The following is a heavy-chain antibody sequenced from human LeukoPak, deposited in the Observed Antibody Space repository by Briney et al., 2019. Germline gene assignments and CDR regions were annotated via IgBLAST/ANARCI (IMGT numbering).Heavy chain of an antibody. CDR1: GFSFSSFA. CDR2: ISGSGATT. CDR3: AKGGYYDSSGYYYARFDY. J-gene: IGHJ4*02. Sequence: GGSLRLSCAASGFSFSSFAMSWVRQAPGKGLEWVSGISGSGATTDYAASVKGRFTFSRDNSKNMLFLQMNSLRAEDTAIYYCAKGGYYDSSGYYYARFDYWGRGTLVTVSS. D-gene: IGHD3-22*01. V-gene: IGHV3-23*01.